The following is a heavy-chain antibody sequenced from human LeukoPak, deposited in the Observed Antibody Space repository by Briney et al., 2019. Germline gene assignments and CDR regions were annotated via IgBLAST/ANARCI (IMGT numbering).Heavy chain of an antibody. J-gene: IGHJ6*02. D-gene: IGHD2-15*01. V-gene: IGHV3-21*01. Sequence: GGSLRLSCAASGFTFSSYSMNWVRQAPGKGLEWVSSISSSSSYIYYADSVKGRFTISRDSAKNSLYLQMNSLRAEDTAVYYCARGSPGYCSGGSCGPYGMDVWGQGTTVTVSS. CDR1: GFTFSSYS. CDR3: ARGSPGYCSGGSCGPYGMDV. CDR2: ISSSSSYI.